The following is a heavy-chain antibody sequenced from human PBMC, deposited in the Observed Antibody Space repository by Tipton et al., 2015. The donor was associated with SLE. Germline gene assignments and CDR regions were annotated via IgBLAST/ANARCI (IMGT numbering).Heavy chain of an antibody. V-gene: IGHV3-33*01. J-gene: IGHJ3*02. CDR2: IWPNGNEE. D-gene: IGHD7-27*01. CDR3: AAEGNWGSGIHCFDI. CDR1: GFTFSSYG. Sequence: RSLRLSCVVSGFTFSSYGMHWVRQAPGKGLEWVAAIWPNGNEESYADSVKGRFTISRDNSKNTLYLQMNSLGTDDTAVYYCAAEGNWGSGIHCFDIWGQGTMVTVSS.